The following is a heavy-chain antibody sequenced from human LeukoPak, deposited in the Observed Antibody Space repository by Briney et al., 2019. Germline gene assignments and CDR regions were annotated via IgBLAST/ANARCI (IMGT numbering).Heavy chain of an antibody. CDR3: ARDVAKGHWFDP. J-gene: IGHJ5*02. CDR2: ISYDGSNK. Sequence: PGGSLRLSCAASGFTFSSYAMHWVRQAPGKGLEWVAVISYDGSNKYYADSVKGRFTISRDNSKNTLYLQMNSLRAEDTAVYYCARDVAKGHWFDPWGQGTLVTVSS. CDR1: GFTFSSYA. V-gene: IGHV3-30-3*01. D-gene: IGHD2-21*01.